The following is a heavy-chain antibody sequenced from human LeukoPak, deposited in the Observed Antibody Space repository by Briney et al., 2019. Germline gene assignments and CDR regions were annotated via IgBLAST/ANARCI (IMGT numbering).Heavy chain of an antibody. V-gene: IGHV1-69*05. J-gene: IGHJ4*02. CDR1: GGTFSSYA. CDR2: IIPIFGTA. Sequence: SVKVSCKASGGTFSSYAISWVRQAPGQGLEWMGRIIPIFGTANYAQKFQGRVTITTDESTSTAYMELSSLTSEDTAVYYCARGRYYYDSSGYTPHLYYFDYWGQGTLVTVSS. CDR3: ARGRYYYDSSGYTPHLYYFDY. D-gene: IGHD3-22*01.